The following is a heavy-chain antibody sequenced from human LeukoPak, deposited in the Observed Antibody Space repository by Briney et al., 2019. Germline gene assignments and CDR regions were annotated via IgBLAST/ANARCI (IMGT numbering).Heavy chain of an antibody. J-gene: IGHJ4*02. CDR2: IRQDGSDK. CDR3: ARDETPTNGNDSYDF. D-gene: IGHD4-23*01. V-gene: IGHV3-7*01. CDR1: GFTFSSYW. Sequence: SGGSLRLSCAASGFTFSSYWMSWVRQAPGKGLEWVANIRQDGSDKYYVDSVKGRFTISRDNAKNSLYLQMNSLRAEDTAVYYCARDETPTNGNDSYDFWGQGTLVTVST.